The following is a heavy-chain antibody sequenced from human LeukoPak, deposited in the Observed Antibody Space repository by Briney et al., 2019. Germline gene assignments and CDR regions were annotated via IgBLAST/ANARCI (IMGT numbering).Heavy chain of an antibody. J-gene: IGHJ4*02. CDR3: ARVNSALVVSLEGSWAGSLGFDH. V-gene: IGHV3-21*06. CDR1: KFTFSNYT. Sequence: PGGSLRLSCAASKFTFSNYTLTWVRQSPGKGLDWVSSISGSSRYIHYSDSVKGRFTISRDNAKNSLYLQMDRLTADDTAVYYCARVNSALVVSLEGSWAGSLGFDHWGQGTLVTVSS. CDR2: ISGSSRYI. D-gene: IGHD3-3*01.